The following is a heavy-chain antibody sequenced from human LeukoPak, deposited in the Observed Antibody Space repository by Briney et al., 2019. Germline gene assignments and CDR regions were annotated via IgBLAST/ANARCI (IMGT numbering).Heavy chain of an antibody. CDR1: GGSFSGFY. V-gene: IGHV4-34*01. CDR2: INHSRTT. J-gene: IGHJ6*03. Sequence: PSETLSLTCAVSGGSFSGFYWSWIRQPPGKGLEWIGEINHSRTTNYNPSLKSRVTILVDTSKNQFSLKVNSVTAADTAVYYCARDPYSGSYSDYYYYYMDVWGKGTTVTVSS. CDR3: ARDPYSGSYSDYYYYYMDV. D-gene: IGHD1-26*01.